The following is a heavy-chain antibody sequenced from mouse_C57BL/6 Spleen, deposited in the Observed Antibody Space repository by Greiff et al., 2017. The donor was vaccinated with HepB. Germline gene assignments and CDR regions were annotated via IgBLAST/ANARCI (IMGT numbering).Heavy chain of an antibody. CDR3: ARFGGLRLDY. CDR1: GYTFTSYW. D-gene: IGHD2-4*01. V-gene: IGHV1-52*01. Sequence: VQLQQPGAELVRPGSSVKLSCKASGYTFTSYWMHWVKQRPIQGLEWIGNIDPSDSETHYNQKFKDKATLTVDKSSSTAYMQLSSLTSEDSAVYYCARFGGLRLDYWGQGTTLTVSS. CDR2: IDPSDSET. J-gene: IGHJ2*01.